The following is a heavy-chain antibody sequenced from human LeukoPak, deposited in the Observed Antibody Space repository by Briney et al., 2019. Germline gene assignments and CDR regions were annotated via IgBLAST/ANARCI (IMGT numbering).Heavy chain of an antibody. V-gene: IGHV4-39*01. Sequence: PSETLSLTCTVSGGSISSSSYYWGWIRQPPGKGLEWIGSINYSGSTYYNPSLKSRVTISVDTSKNQFSLKLSSVTAADTAVYYCASGGPYIVVVVAAPGGVDFDYWGQGTLVTVSS. D-gene: IGHD2-15*01. J-gene: IGHJ4*02. CDR1: GGSISSSSYY. CDR2: INYSGST. CDR3: ASGGPYIVVVVAAPGGVDFDY.